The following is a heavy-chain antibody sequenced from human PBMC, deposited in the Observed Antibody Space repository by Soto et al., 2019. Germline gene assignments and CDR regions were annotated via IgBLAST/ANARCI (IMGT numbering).Heavy chain of an antibody. V-gene: IGHV4-30-4*01. CDR2: IYYSGST. D-gene: IGHD1-26*01. J-gene: IGHJ4*02. CDR3: ARARIVGATTNFDY. Sequence: LSLTCTVSGGSISSGDYYWSWIRQPPGKGLEWIGYIYYSGSTYYNPSLKSRVTISVDTSKNQFSLKLSSVTAADTAAYYCARARIVGATTNFDYWGQGTLVTVSS. CDR1: GGSISSGDYY.